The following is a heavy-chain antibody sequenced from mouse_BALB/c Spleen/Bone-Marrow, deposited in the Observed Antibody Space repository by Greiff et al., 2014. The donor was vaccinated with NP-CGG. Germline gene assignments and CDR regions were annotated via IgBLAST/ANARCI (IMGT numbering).Heavy chain of an antibody. CDR3: TRDAMDY. J-gene: IGHJ4*01. Sequence: VQLQESGPELVKPGASVRISCKASGYTFTAYYIHWVKQRPGQGLEWIGWIYPGSLNTKYNEKFKGKATLTADKSSSTAYMQLSSLTSEDSAVYFCTRDAMDYWGQGTSVTVSS. V-gene: IGHV1S56*01. CDR2: IYPGSLNT. CDR1: GYTFTAYY.